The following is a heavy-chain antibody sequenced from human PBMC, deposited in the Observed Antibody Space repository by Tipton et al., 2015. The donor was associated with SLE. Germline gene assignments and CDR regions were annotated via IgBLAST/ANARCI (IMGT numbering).Heavy chain of an antibody. CDR2: IKQDGSEK. D-gene: IGHD6-13*01. CDR3: ARGGIAAAGNAFDI. V-gene: IGHV3-7*03. J-gene: IGHJ3*02. Sequence: SLRLSCAASGFTFSSYWMSWVRQAPGKGLEWVANIKQDGSEKYYVDSVKGRFTISRDNAKNSLYLQMNSLRAEDTALYYCARGGIAAAGNAFDIWGQGTMVTVSS. CDR1: GFTFSSYW.